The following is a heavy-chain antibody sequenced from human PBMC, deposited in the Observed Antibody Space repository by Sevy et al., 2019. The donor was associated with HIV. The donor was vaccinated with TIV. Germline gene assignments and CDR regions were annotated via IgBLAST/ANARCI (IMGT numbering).Heavy chain of an antibody. J-gene: IGHJ4*02. V-gene: IGHV6-1*01. CDR1: GDSVSSHSVA. Sequence: QSQTRSLTCAISGDSVSSHSVAWNWIRQSPSRGLEWLGRTYYRSKWYNDYGISVKGRITINADTSKNQFSLQLNSVTPEDTAMYYCAGGYNGGWHDYWGQGTLVTVSS. D-gene: IGHD2-8*01. CDR3: AGGYNGGWHDY. CDR2: TYYRSKWYN.